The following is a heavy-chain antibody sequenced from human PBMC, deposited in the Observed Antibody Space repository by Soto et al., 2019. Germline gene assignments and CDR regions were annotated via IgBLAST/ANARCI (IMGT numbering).Heavy chain of an antibody. CDR3: AREGVVVNAITNHYYFDY. D-gene: IGHD2-21*01. J-gene: IGHJ4*02. V-gene: IGHV4-30-4*01. CDR1: GGSISSGDYY. CDR2: IYYSGST. Sequence: QVQLQESGPGLVKPSQTLSLTCTVSGGSISSGDYYWSWIRQPPGKGLEWIGYIYYSGSTYYNPSLKSRVNISVDTSKNQFSLKLSSVTAADTAVYYCAREGVVVNAITNHYYFDYWGQGTLVTVSS.